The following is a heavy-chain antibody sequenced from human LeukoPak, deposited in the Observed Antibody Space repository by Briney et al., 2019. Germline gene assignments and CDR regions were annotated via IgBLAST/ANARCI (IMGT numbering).Heavy chain of an antibody. D-gene: IGHD2-21*02. Sequence: PGGSLRLSCAASGFTFSSYAMSCVRQAPGEGLESLSGICGSGGSTYSADPVKGRFTISRDNSKNTLYLQMNRLRAEDTAVFYCAKSLGSVVVTANDYWGQGTLVTVSS. CDR3: AKSLGSVVVTANDY. CDR2: ICGSGGST. CDR1: GFTFSSYA. V-gene: IGHV3-23*01. J-gene: IGHJ4*02.